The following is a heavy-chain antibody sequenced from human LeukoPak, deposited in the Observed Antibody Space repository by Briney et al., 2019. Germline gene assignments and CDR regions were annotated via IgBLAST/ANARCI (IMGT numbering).Heavy chain of an antibody. D-gene: IGHD3-22*01. Sequence: GGSLRLSCAASGFTLSSYAMIWVRQAPGKGLEGVSTICGSGSSSYYAYSVNGRFTISRDNSKNTLYLHMNSLRAEDTAVYHCAKGRYYYDNSDAFEIWGQGTMVTVSS. CDR1: GFTLSSYA. CDR2: ICGSGSSS. J-gene: IGHJ3*02. V-gene: IGHV3-23*01. CDR3: AKGRYYYDNSDAFEI.